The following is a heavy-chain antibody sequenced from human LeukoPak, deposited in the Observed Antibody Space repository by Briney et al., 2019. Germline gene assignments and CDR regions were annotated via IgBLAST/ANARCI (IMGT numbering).Heavy chain of an antibody. CDR1: GFTFSSYG. Sequence: TGGSLRLSCAASGFTFSSYGMHWVRQAPGKGLEWVAVISYDGSNKYYADSVKGRFTISRDNSKNSLDLQMNSLTAEDTAVYYCASGIDYWGQGTLVTVSS. V-gene: IGHV3-30*03. CDR2: ISYDGSNK. CDR3: ASGIDY. J-gene: IGHJ4*02.